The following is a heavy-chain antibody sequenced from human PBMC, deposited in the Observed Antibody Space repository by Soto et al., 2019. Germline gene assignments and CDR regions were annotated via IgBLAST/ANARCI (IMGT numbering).Heavy chain of an antibody. CDR3: ARSVAYCLSSSCSAGSGMDV. Sequence: QVQLVQSGAEVKRPGASVNVSCKASGYTFTNYAISWVRQAPGQGLEWMGWISTYNGYTNYAQSLQGRVTMTTDTSTTTAYMELRSLRSDDTAVFFCARSVAYCLSSSCSAGSGMDVWGQGTTVTVSS. V-gene: IGHV1-18*01. D-gene: IGHD2-2*01. J-gene: IGHJ6*02. CDR2: ISTYNGYT. CDR1: GYTFTNYA.